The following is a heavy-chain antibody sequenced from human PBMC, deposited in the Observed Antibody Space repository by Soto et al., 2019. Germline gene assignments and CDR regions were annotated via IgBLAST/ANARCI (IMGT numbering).Heavy chain of an antibody. CDR2: ISATGGST. Sequence: EVQLLESGGDLVQPGGSLRLSCAASGFTFGIYAMTWVRPAPGKGLEWVSTISATGGSTFYAASVKGRFTISRDNSKNTLYLQMNSLRAEDTAIYYCAKDLSSYYYFDFWGQGTLVTVSS. CDR1: GFTFGIYA. J-gene: IGHJ4*02. CDR3: AKDLSSYYYFDF. V-gene: IGHV3-23*01. D-gene: IGHD2-15*01.